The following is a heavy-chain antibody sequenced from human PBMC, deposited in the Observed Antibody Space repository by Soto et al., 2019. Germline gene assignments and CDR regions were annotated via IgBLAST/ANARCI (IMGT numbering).Heavy chain of an antibody. CDR1: GDRFTSYG. J-gene: IGHJ4*02. D-gene: IGHD3-10*01. CDR3: ARDRADRGFDY. CDR2: VLPVLGTT. Sequence: QVQLEQSGAEVKKPGSSVTVSCKASGDRFTSYGISWVRQAPGQGLEWVGTVLPVLGTTNYAQKLRGRVIITADESTSTVYTELGSLRSDDTAIYYCARDRADRGFDYWGQGTLVTVSS. V-gene: IGHV1-69*18.